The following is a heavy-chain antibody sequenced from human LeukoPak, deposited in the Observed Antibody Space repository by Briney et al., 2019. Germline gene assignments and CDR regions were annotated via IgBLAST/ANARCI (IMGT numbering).Heavy chain of an antibody. CDR1: GGSISSYY. CDR2: IYYSGST. V-gene: IGHV4-59*01. J-gene: IGHJ4*02. CDR3: ARDRSWSFFSA. Sequence: SETLSLTCTVSGGSISSYYWSWVRQPPGKGLGWIGYIYYSGSTSYNPSLKSRVTISVDTSKNQFSLKLSSVTAADTAVYYCARDRSWSFFSAWGQGTLVTVSS. D-gene: IGHD6-13*01.